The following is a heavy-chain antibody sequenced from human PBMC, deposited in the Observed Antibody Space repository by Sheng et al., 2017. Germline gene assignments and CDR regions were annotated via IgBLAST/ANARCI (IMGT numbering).Heavy chain of an antibody. CDR3: ARDNKSGTIFGVVPSWYYYYMDV. J-gene: IGHJ6*03. CDR2: IIPILGIA. Sequence: QVQLVQSGAEVKKPGSSVKVSCKASGGTFSSYTISWVRQAPGQGLEWMGRIIPILGIANYAQKFQGRVTITADKSTSTAYMELSSLRSEDTAVYYCARDNKSGTIFGVVPSWYYYYMDVWGKGTTVTVSS. CDR1: GGTFSSYT. V-gene: IGHV1-69*08. D-gene: IGHD3-3*01.